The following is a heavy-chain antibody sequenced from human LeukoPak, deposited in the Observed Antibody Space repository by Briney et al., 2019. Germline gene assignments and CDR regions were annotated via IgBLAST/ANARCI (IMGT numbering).Heavy chain of an antibody. V-gene: IGHV3-74*01. CDR3: AREGTASIDH. CDR2: LSSDGSNT. CDR1: GFSLSDYW. D-gene: IGHD3-10*01. J-gene: IGHJ4*02. Sequence: PGGSLRLSCAASGFSLSDYWMYWVRQDPGKGLVCVSRLSSDGSNTRYADSVKGRFTVSRDNAKNTLYLQMNSLRAEDTAVYYCAREGTASIDHWGQGTLVTVSS.